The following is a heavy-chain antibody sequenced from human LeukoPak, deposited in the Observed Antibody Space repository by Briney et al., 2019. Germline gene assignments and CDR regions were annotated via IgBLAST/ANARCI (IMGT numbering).Heavy chain of an antibody. J-gene: IGHJ4*02. CDR1: GFTFSSFG. CDR2: ISSDGANK. D-gene: IGHD2-8*01. CDR3: AKIMAR. V-gene: IGHV3-30*18. Sequence: GGSLRLSCAASGFTFSSFGMHWVRQAPGKGLEWVAVISSDGANKYSADSVKGRFTISRDNAKRSLYLQMNSLRAEDTAVYYCAKIMARWGQGTVLTDSS.